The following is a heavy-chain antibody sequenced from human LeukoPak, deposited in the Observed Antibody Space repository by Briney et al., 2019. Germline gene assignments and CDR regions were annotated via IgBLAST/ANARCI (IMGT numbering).Heavy chain of an antibody. CDR3: ARATPYYYDSSGYYYFDC. V-gene: IGHV4-59*01. CDR1: GGSISSYY. CDR2: IYYSGST. D-gene: IGHD3-22*01. Sequence: SETLSLTCTVSGGSISSYYWSWIRQPPGKGLEWIGYIYYSGSTNYNPSLKSRVTISVDTSKNQFSLKLSSVTAADTAVYYCARATPYYYDSSGYYYFDCWGQGTLVTVSS. J-gene: IGHJ4*02.